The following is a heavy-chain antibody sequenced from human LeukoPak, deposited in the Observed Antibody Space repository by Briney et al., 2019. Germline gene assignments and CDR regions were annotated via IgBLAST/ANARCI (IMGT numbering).Heavy chain of an antibody. D-gene: IGHD1-7*01. CDR3: ARDIELST. J-gene: IGHJ3*01. CDR1: GFTFNRFG. Sequence: SGRSLRLSCAASGFTFNRFGIHWVRQAPGKGLEWVALINYSGSNAYYADSVRGRFTISRDSSKSMLYLQMDSLRAEDAAIYYCARDIELSTWGQGTMVSV. CDR2: INYSGSNA. V-gene: IGHV3-30*12.